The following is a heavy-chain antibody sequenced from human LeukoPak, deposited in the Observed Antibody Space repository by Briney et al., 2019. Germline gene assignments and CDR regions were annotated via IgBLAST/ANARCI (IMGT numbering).Heavy chain of an antibody. CDR2: IYSGGNT. Sequence: SGGSLRLSCAASGFTVSSNYMSWVRQAPGKGLEWVSIIYSGGNTYYADSVKGRFSISRDNSKNTLFLQMNSLRAEDTAVYYCARDFVGGGNYDWGQGTLVTVSS. D-gene: IGHD2-21*01. CDR3: ARDFVGGGNYD. J-gene: IGHJ4*02. V-gene: IGHV3-53*01. CDR1: GFTVSSNY.